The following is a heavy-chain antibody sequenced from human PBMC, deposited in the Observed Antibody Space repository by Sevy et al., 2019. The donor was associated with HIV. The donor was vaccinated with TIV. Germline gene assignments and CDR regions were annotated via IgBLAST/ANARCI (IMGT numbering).Heavy chain of an antibody. V-gene: IGHV1-2*02. J-gene: IGHJ6*02. CDR2: INPKSGAT. CDR3: ARESYDFWTGPVDYDYGMDV. Sequence: ASVKVSCKASGYTFSDSGYYVHWVRQAPGQGLEWMGWINPKSGATNYAQKFQGRVTMTRDTSVSTANMELTWLTSDDTAVYYCARESYDFWTGPVDYDYGMDVWGQGTTVTVSS. D-gene: IGHD3-3*01. CDR1: GYTFSDSGYY.